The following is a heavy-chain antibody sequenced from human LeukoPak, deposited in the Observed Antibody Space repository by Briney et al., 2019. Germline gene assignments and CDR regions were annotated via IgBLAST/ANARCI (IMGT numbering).Heavy chain of an antibody. J-gene: IGHJ4*02. D-gene: IGHD3-10*01. Sequence: KPSETLSLTCTVSGGSISSSSYYWGWIRQPPGKGLEWIGSIYYSGSTYYNPSLKSRVTISVDMSRNRFSLKVYSMTAADTAVYYCARLRGAYGSGTAYYFDYWGQGTQVTVSS. CDR1: GGSISSSSYY. CDR3: ARLRGAYGSGTAYYFDY. CDR2: IYYSGST. V-gene: IGHV4-39*07.